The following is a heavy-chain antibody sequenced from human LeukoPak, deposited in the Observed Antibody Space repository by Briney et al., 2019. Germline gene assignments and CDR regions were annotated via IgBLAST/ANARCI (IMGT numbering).Heavy chain of an antibody. CDR1: GFTFSSHA. Sequence: GGSLRLSCAASGFTFSSHALSWVRQAPGKGLEWVSSLSGSGYNTYYADSVKGRFTISRDNSKNTVYLQMNSLRAEDTAVYYCARVAFGGVMDYWGQGTLVTVSS. D-gene: IGHD3-16*01. V-gene: IGHV3-23*01. CDR2: LSGSGYNT. CDR3: ARVAFGGVMDY. J-gene: IGHJ4*02.